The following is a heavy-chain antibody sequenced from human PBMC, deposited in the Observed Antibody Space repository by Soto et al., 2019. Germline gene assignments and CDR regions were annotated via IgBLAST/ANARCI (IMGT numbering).Heavy chain of an antibody. CDR3: ARASRVIVALDY. CDR2: HRNKANSYTT. V-gene: IGHV3-72*01. J-gene: IGHJ4*02. Sequence: PGRLQRDSCTASGLNFINFAMNWIRKNTGKGLEWVGRHRNKANSYTTEYAASVKGRFTISRDDSKNSLYLQMNSLNTEDTAVYYCARASRVIVALDYWGQGTLVTVSS. D-gene: IGHD5-12*01. CDR1: GLNFINFA.